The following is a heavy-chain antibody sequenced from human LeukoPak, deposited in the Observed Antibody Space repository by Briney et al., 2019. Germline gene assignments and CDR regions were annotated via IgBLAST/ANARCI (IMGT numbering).Heavy chain of an antibody. CDR3: ARDTDSGWYYFDY. V-gene: IGHV1-69*05. Sequence: GASVKVSCKASGYTFTSYGISWVRQAPGQGLEWMGGIIPIFGTANYAQKFQGRVTITTDESTSTAYMELSSLRSEDTAVYYCARDTDSGWYYFDYWGQGTLVTVSS. CDR1: GYTFTSYG. J-gene: IGHJ4*02. D-gene: IGHD6-19*01. CDR2: IIPIFGTA.